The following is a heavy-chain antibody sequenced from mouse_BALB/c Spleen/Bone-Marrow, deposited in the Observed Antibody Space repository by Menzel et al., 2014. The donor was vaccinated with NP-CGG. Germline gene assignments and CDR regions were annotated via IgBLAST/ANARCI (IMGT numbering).Heavy chain of an antibody. CDR1: GYAFTNYW. Sequence: QVQLKESGAELVRPGTSVKVSCKASGYAFTNYWIEWVKQRPGQGLEWIGVINPGSGGAKYNEKFKAKVTLTADKSSSTAYMQPSRLTSDDSAVYFCARDGSWFPSWGRGTPVTVCA. D-gene: IGHD2-3*01. J-gene: IGHJ3*01. CDR2: INPGSGGA. CDR3: ARDGSWFPS. V-gene: IGHV1-54*01.